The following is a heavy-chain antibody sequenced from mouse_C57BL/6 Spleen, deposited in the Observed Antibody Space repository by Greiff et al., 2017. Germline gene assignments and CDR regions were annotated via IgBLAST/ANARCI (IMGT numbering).Heavy chain of an antibody. Sequence: VQLQQSGPVLVKPGASVKMSCKASGYTFTDYYMNWVKQSHGKSLEWIGVINPYNGGTSYNQKFKGKATLTVDKSSSTAYMELNSLTSEDSAVYYCARRVGYDGVPYYAMDYWGQGTSVTVSS. CDR2: INPYNGGT. CDR3: ARRVGYDGVPYYAMDY. CDR1: GYTFTDYY. J-gene: IGHJ4*01. D-gene: IGHD2-2*01. V-gene: IGHV1-19*01.